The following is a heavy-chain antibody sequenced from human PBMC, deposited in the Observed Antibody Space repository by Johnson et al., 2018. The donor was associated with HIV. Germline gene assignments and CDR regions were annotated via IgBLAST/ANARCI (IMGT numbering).Heavy chain of an antibody. CDR1: QFSFSSYW. CDR3: ARTRSGWAHDAFDI. D-gene: IGHD6-19*01. V-gene: IGHV3-7*01. Sequence: MQLVESGGGVVQSGRSLRLSCTASQFSFSSYWMSWVRQAPGKGLECVANIKQDGSEKYYVDSVKGRFTISRDNAKNSLYLQMNSLRAEDTAVYYCARTRSGWAHDAFDIWGQGTMVTVSS. J-gene: IGHJ3*02. CDR2: IKQDGSEK.